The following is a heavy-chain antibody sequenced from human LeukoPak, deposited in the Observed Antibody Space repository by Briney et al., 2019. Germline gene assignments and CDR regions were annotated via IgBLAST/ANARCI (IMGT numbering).Heavy chain of an antibody. J-gene: IGHJ4*02. CDR2: ISSSSNTI. CDR1: GFTFSSYS. CDR3: ATSNYDFWNGHIDY. D-gene: IGHD3-3*01. V-gene: IGHV3-48*01. Sequence: PGGSLRLSCAASGFTFSSYSMNWVRQAPGKGLEWVSYISSSSNTIYYADSVKGRFTISRDNAKNSMYLQMNSLRAEDTAVYYCATSNYDFWNGHIDYWGQGTLVTVSS.